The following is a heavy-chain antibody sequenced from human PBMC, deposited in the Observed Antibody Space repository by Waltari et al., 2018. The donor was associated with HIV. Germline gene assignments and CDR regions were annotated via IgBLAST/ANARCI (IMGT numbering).Heavy chain of an antibody. CDR2: FDPEDGET. CDR3: ATDTKVVGAQSPGMDV. CDR1: GYTLTELS. Sequence: QVQLVQSGAEVKKPGASVKVSCKVSGYTLTELSMHWVRQAPGKGLEWMGGFDPEDGETIYERKFQGRVTMTEDTSTDTAYMELSSLRTEDTAVYYYATDTKVVGAQSPGMDVWGQGTTVTVSS. V-gene: IGHV1-24*01. J-gene: IGHJ6*02. D-gene: IGHD1-26*01.